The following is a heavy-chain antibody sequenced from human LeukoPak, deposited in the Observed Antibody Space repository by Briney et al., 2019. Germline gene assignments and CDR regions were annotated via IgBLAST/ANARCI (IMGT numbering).Heavy chain of an antibody. J-gene: IGHJ3*02. V-gene: IGHV1-2*02. CDR3: AREGYYYDSSGSDDAFDI. D-gene: IGHD3-22*01. CDR2: INPNSGGT. CDR1: GGTFSSYA. Sequence: ASVKVSCKASGGTFSSYAISWVRQAPGQGLEWMGWINPNSGGTNYAQKFQGRVTMTRDTSISTAYMELSRLRSDDTAVYYCAREGYYYDSSGSDDAFDIWGQGTMVTVSS.